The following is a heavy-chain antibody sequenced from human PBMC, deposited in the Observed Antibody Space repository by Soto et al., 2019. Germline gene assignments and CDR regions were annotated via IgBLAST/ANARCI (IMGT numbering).Heavy chain of an antibody. CDR2: ISDSGVT. D-gene: IGHD3-10*01. CDR3: ARGAGDFSGPDTFDI. CDR1: GXXIXRSF. Sequence: QVQXXXSGPRLVKSXXXXXLVXSXXGXXIXRSFWGWIRQPLGTGLEYIGYISDSGVTDYDPSLKSRVTISVDTSKNQFSLKLTSVTAADTAVYYCARGAGDFSGPDTFDIWGQGTMVTVSS. J-gene: IGHJ3*02. V-gene: IGHV4-59*01.